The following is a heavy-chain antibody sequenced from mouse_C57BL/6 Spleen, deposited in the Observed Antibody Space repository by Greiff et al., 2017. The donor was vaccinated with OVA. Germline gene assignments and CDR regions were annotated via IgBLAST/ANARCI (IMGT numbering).Heavy chain of an antibody. CDR2: IWTGGGT. CDR3: ARTYYDYDGGHGVDY. V-gene: IGHV2-9-1*01. J-gene: IGHJ4*01. Sequence: QVQLKESGPGLVAPSQSLSITCTVSGFSLTSYAISWVRQPPGKGLEWLGVIWTGGGTNYNSAPKSRLSISKDNSKSQVFLKMNSLQTDDTARYYCARTYYDYDGGHGVDYWGQGTSVTVSS. CDR1: GFSLTSYA. D-gene: IGHD2-4*01.